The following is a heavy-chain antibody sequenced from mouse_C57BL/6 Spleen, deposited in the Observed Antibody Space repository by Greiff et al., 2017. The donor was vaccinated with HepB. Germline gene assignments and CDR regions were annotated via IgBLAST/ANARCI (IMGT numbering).Heavy chain of an antibody. D-gene: IGHD1-1*01. J-gene: IGHJ4*01. CDR3: TTGYYGSRDYYAMDY. Sequence: EVQLQQSGAELVRPGASVKLSCTASGFNIKDDYMHWVKQRPEQGLEWIGWIDPENGDTEYASKFQGKATITADTSSNTAYLQLSSLTSEDTAVYYCTTGYYGSRDYYAMDYWGQGTSVTVSS. V-gene: IGHV14-4*01. CDR2: IDPENGDT. CDR1: GFNIKDDY.